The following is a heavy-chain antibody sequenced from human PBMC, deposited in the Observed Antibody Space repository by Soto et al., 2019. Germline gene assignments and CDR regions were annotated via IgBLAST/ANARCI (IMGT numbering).Heavy chain of an antibody. V-gene: IGHV3-23*01. CDR1: GFMFGSYA. Sequence: GGSLRLSCATSGFMFGSYAMNWVRQAPGKGLEWVSVISGGGSTTNYADSVRGRFTTSRDSSTDTVYLQMYSLRVEDTAVYYCAKARKYSSPYDSWGQGTLVTVSS. D-gene: IGHD6-19*01. CDR2: ISGGGSTT. J-gene: IGHJ5*01. CDR3: AKARKYSSPYDS.